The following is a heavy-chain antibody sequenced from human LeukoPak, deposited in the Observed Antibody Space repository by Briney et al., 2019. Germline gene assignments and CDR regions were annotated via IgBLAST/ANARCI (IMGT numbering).Heavy chain of an antibody. CDR1: GFTVSSNY. CDR3: ARRGHGYGSPFDY. Sequence: GGSLRLSCAASGFTVSSNYMNWVRQAPGKGLEWVSMIYPDGNTFYANSVKGRFTITRDNSKNTLDLQMSSLRAEDTAVYFCARRGHGYGSPFDYWGQGTLVTVSS. D-gene: IGHD5-18*01. V-gene: IGHV3-66*04. J-gene: IGHJ4*02. CDR2: IYPDGNT.